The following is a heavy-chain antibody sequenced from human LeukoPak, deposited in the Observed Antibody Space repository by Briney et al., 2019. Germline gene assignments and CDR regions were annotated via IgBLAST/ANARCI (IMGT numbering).Heavy chain of an antibody. CDR3: ARAYSGYDFFDY. V-gene: IGHV4-59*01. CDR2: IYYSGST. D-gene: IGHD5-12*01. Sequence: SETLSLTCTVSVGSISNYYWSWIRQPPGKGLEWIGYIYYSGSTDYNPSLKSRVTISLDTSKNQFSLNLSSVTAADTAVYYCARAYSGYDFFDYWGQGILVTVSS. J-gene: IGHJ4*02. CDR1: VGSISNYY.